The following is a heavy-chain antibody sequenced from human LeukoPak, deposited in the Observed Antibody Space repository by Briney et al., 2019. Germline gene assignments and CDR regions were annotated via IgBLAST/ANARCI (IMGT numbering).Heavy chain of an antibody. CDR2: MNPNSGNT. CDR1: GYTFTSYD. J-gene: IGHJ3*02. V-gene: IGHV1-8*03. CDR3: ARASDAFDI. Sequence: EASVKVSCKASGYTFTSYDINWVRQATGQGLEWMGWMNPNSGNTGYAQKFQGRVTITRNTPISTAYMELSSLRTEDTAVYYCARASDAFDIWGQGTMVTVSS.